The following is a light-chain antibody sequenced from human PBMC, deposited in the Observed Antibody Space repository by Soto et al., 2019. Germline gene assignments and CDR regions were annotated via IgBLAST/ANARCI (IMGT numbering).Light chain of an antibody. Sequence: EIVMTQSPATLSVSPGERVTLSCRASQSVFTNLAWSQHKPGQAPRLLIYGASTRATGIPARFSGSGSGTEFTLTISSLQSEDFAVYYCQQYNNWPYTFGHGTKLEIK. CDR2: GAS. V-gene: IGKV3-15*01. CDR3: QQYNNWPYT. CDR1: QSVFTN. J-gene: IGKJ2*01.